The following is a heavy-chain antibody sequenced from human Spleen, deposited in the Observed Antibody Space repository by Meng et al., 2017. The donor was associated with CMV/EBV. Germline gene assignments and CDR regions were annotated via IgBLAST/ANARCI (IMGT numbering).Heavy chain of an antibody. CDR2: ISSSTTYI. Sequence: GGSLRLSCAASGFTFSSYWMHWVRQAPGKGLEWVSSISSSTTYISYAGSVKGRFTISRDNAKNSLYLQMNSLRAEDTAVYYCARGTIRDYWGQGTLVTVSS. CDR1: GFTFSSYW. J-gene: IGHJ4*02. CDR3: ARGTIRDY. D-gene: IGHD3-3*01. V-gene: IGHV3-21*01.